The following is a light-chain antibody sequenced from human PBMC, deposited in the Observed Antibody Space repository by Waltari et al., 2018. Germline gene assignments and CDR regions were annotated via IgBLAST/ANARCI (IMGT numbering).Light chain of an antibody. CDR1: NSTIGTTD. J-gene: IGLJ2*01. Sequence: QSVFPPPPSLSAAPGQKVTISCPGSNSTIGTTDVSWYQQFPGTAPKLLIYDNDKRPSGIPDRFSGSKSGTSATLGITGLQTGDEADYYCGTWDSSLSDVVFGGGTKLTVL. CDR3: GTWDSSLSDVV. V-gene: IGLV1-51*01. CDR2: DND.